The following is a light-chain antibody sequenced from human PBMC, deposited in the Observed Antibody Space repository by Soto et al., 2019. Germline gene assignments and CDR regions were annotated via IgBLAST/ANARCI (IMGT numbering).Light chain of an antibody. J-gene: IGKJ3*01. Sequence: DIVLPQSPATLSLSPGDRAPLSCRASQSVSSSLAWYQQKPGQAPRLLIYDASNRATGIPARFSGSGSGTDVNLTTTSLEPEDHAVNYDQQRSHWHPVFGAGTKVDIK. CDR3: QQRSHWHPV. CDR1: QSVSSS. CDR2: DAS. V-gene: IGKV3-11*01.